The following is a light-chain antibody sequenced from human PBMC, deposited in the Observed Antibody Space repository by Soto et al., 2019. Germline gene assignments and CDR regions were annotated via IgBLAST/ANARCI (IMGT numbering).Light chain of an antibody. CDR2: GAS. CDR3: QQYGSSPAVT. V-gene: IGKV3-20*01. J-gene: IGKJ3*01. Sequence: EIVLTQSPGTLSLSPGERTTLSWRASKSVSSSYLTWYQQKPGEAPWLLNYGASSRATGIPDRFNGSGFGTAFSLTSSRLEREDFAVDFCQQYGSSPAVTFGPGTKVDIK. CDR1: KSVSSSY.